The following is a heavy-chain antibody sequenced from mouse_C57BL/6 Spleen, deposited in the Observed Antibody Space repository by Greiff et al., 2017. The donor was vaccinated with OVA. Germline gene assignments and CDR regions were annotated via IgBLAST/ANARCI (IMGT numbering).Heavy chain of an antibody. CDR2: INPNNGGT. CDR3: ARTPLTTVVATKASYFDY. D-gene: IGHD1-1*01. V-gene: IGHV1-22*01. J-gene: IGHJ2*01. CDR1: GYTFTDYN. Sequence: EVQVVESGPELVKPGASVKMSCKASGYTFTDYNMHWVKQSHGKSLEWIGYINPNNGGTSYNQKFKGKATLTVNKSSSTAYMELRSLTSEDSAVYYCARTPLTTVVATKASYFDYWGQGTTLTVSS.